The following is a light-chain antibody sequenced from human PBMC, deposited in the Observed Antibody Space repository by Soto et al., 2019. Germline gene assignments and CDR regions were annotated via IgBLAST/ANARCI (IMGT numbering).Light chain of an antibody. CDR2: GAS. CDR3: QQYGGSVPWT. CDR1: QSVSSSQ. Sequence: EIVLTQSPGTLSLSPGERATLSCRASQSVSSSQLAWYHQRPGQAPRLLIYGASSRAAGIPDRFSGSGSGTDVTLTITRLEPEDFAVYYCQQYGGSVPWTFGQGTKVDI. V-gene: IGKV3-20*01. J-gene: IGKJ1*01.